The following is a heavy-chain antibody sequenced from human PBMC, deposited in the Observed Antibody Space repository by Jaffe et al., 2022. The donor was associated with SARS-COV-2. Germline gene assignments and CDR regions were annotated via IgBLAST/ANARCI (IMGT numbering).Heavy chain of an antibody. CDR1: GYTFTGYY. Sequence: QVQLVQSGAEVKKPGASVKVSCKASGYTFTGYYMHWVRQAPGQGLEWMGWINPNSGGTNYAQKFQGRVTMTRDTSISTAYMELSRLRSDDTAVYYCARAGGKGIVVVPAAHFDYWGQGTLVTVSS. CDR2: INPNSGGT. V-gene: IGHV1-2*02. J-gene: IGHJ4*02. CDR3: ARAGGKGIVVVPAAHFDY. D-gene: IGHD2-2*01.